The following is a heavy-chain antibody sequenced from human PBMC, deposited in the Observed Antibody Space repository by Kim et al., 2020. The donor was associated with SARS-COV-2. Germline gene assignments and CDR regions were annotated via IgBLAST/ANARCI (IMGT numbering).Heavy chain of an antibody. Sequence: SETLSLTCTVSGGSISSYYWSWIRQPPGKGLEWIGYIYYSGSTNYNPSLKSRVTISVDTSKNQFSLKLSSVTAADTAVYYCAREAVEMATIAFPTVGYFDLWGRGTLVTVSS. CDR3: AREAVEMATIAFPTVGYFDL. D-gene: IGHD5-12*01. J-gene: IGHJ2*01. CDR2: IYYSGST. CDR1: GGSISSYY. V-gene: IGHV4-59*01.